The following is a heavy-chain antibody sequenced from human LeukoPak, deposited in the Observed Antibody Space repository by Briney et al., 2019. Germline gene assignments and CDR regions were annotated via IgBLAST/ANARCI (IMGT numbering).Heavy chain of an antibody. Sequence: PGGSLRLSCAVSGFTFSNEATGWVRQLRGGGLEWVSTISPGGGTTYYADSVKGRFTISRDNSKNTLYLQMNSLRAEDTAVYYCAREGYPRGYFDYWGQGTLVTVSS. V-gene: IGHV3-23*01. CDR1: GFTFSNEA. CDR2: ISPGGGTT. D-gene: IGHD5-12*01. CDR3: AREGYPRGYFDY. J-gene: IGHJ4*02.